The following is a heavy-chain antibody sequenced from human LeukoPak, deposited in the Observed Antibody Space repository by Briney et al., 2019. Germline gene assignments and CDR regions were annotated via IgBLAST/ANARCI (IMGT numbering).Heavy chain of an antibody. D-gene: IGHD6-13*01. CDR3: AGGVAAAGHLSAHNWFDP. Sequence: SETLSLTCAVYGGSFSGYYWSWIRQPPGKGLEWIGEINHSGSTNYNPSLKSRVTISVDTSKNQFSLKLSSVTAADTAVYYCAGGVAAAGHLSAHNWFDPWGQGTLVTVSS. J-gene: IGHJ5*02. V-gene: IGHV4-34*01. CDR2: INHSGST. CDR1: GGSFSGYY.